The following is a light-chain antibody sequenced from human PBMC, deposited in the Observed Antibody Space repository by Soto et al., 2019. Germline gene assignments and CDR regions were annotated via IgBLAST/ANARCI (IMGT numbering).Light chain of an antibody. CDR1: ESIANY. V-gene: IGKV1-39*01. CDR3: QQSYSSPYT. J-gene: IGKJ2*01. Sequence: DIQMTQSPSSLSVSVGDRVTITCRASESIANYLNWYQQKPGKAPNLLISAASDLQSGVPSRFSGSGSGTDFTLTISSLQTEDFATYFCQQSYSSPYTFGQGTKLDI. CDR2: AAS.